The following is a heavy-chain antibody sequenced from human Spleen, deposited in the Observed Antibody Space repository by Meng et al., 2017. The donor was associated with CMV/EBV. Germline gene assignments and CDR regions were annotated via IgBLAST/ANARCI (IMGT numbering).Heavy chain of an antibody. J-gene: IGHJ5*02. Sequence: CTVSGFSLSTSAVGVAWIRQHPGKALEWLALIYWDNDKRYNPSLKNRLTITRDTSKNQVVLTMTNMDPVDTATYHCARAVENSWFDPWGQGTLVTVSS. CDR3: ARAVENSWFDP. V-gene: IGHV2-5*02. D-gene: IGHD1-1*01. CDR1: GFSLSTSAVG. CDR2: IYWDNDK.